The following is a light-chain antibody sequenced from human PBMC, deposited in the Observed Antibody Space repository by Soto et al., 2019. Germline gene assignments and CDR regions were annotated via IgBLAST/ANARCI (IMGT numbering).Light chain of an antibody. J-gene: IGLJ3*02. CDR1: SSDVGGYNY. V-gene: IGLV2-14*01. CDR3: SLYTTSSTLV. Sequence: QSALTQPASVSGSPGQSITISCTRTSSDVGGYNYVSWYQQHPGKAPKLMIYDVSNRPSGVSNRFSGSKSGNTASLTISGLQAEDEADYYCSLYTTSSTLVFGGGTKLTVL. CDR2: DVS.